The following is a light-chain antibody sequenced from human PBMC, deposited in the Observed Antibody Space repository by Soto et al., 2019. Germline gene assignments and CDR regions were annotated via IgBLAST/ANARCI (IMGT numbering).Light chain of an antibody. Sequence: EVVLTQSPATLSLSPGERATLSCRASQTVITSVAWYQQKPGQAPRLLIYDASNRATGIPARFSGSGSGTDFTLTISSLEPEDFAVYFCQQYDNWPYTFGQGTKLEIK. CDR1: QTVITS. CDR3: QQYDNWPYT. V-gene: IGKV3-11*01. J-gene: IGKJ2*01. CDR2: DAS.